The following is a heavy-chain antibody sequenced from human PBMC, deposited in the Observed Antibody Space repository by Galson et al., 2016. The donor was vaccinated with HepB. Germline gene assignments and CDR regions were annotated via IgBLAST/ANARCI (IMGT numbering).Heavy chain of an antibody. Sequence: SLRLSCAASGFTFGDFYMSWIRQAPGKGLEFVAYISAHSNSIYYAHSVQGRFTVSRDNAKNSLYLRMNSIRVDDTAVYFCARGYSGASTYWGQGTLVAVSS. D-gene: IGHD4-11*01. CDR1: GFTFGDFY. V-gene: IGHV3-11*04. J-gene: IGHJ4*02. CDR2: ISAHSNSI. CDR3: ARGYSGASTY.